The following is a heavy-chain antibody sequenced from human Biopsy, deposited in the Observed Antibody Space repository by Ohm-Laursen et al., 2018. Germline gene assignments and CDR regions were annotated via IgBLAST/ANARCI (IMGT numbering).Heavy chain of an antibody. J-gene: IGHJ6*02. D-gene: IGHD5-24*01. Sequence: GVSVKVSCKVSGNTFATYHIHWVRQAPGQGLEWMGVISPSGATTSFSQKFQGRITMTRDTSTGTVYMDLNSLGSEDTAVYYCARAGVGSDGTDSYYYGMDVWGPGTTVTVSS. CDR2: ISPSGATT. CDR1: GNTFATYH. V-gene: IGHV1-46*01. CDR3: ARAGVGSDGTDSYYYGMDV.